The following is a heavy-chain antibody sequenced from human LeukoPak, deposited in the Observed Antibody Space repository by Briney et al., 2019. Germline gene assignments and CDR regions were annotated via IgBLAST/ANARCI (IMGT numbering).Heavy chain of an antibody. V-gene: IGHV4-59*11. CDR3: VRDTTFYDSSGYHPYWYFDL. Sequence: SETLSLTCTVSGGSITTHYWSWIRQPPGEGLQWIASIYHTGASNYNPSLKSRITISLDTSKNQFSLELRYVTDADTAEYYCVRDTTFYDSSGYHPYWYFDLWGRGTPVTVSS. J-gene: IGHJ2*01. CDR2: IYHTGAS. D-gene: IGHD3-22*01. CDR1: GGSITTHY.